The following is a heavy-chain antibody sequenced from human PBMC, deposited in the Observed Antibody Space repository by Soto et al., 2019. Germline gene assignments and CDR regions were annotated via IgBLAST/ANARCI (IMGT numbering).Heavy chain of an antibody. CDR1: GGSTSGFY. CDR2: IYYSGST. V-gene: IGHV4-59*01. CDR3: ARVQSGNYALNYFDY. D-gene: IGHD1-26*01. Sequence: SETLSLTCTVSGGSTSGFYWSWIRQFPGQGLEWIGYIYYSGSTNYNPSLKSRVTISVDKSKNQFSLNLSSVTAGDTAVYFCARVQSGNYALNYFDYWGQGTLVTVSS. J-gene: IGHJ4*02.